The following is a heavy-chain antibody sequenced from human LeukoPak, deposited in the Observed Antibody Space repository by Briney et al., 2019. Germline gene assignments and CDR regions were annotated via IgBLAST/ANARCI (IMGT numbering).Heavy chain of an antibody. V-gene: IGHV3-23*01. Sequence: GGSLRLSCAASGLTFSSYAMSWVRQAPGKGLEWVSVISGSGGSTYYADSEKGRFTISRDNSKNTLYLQMNSLRAEDTAVYYCAKDKTKLDYWGQGTLVTVSS. J-gene: IGHJ4*02. CDR2: ISGSGGST. CDR3: AKDKTKLDY. CDR1: GLTFSSYA.